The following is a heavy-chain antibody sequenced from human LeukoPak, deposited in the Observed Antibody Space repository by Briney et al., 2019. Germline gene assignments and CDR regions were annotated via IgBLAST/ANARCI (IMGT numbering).Heavy chain of an antibody. CDR1: GFTFSSYA. CDR3: ARDRGSGWTPYNWFDP. CDR2: ISGSGGST. V-gene: IGHV3-23*01. J-gene: IGHJ5*02. Sequence: GGSLRLSCAASGFTFSSYAMSWVRQAPGKGLEWVSAISGSGGSTYYADSVKGRFTISRDNSKSTLYLQMNSLRAEDTAVYYCARDRGSGWTPYNWFDPWGQGTLVTVSS. D-gene: IGHD6-19*01.